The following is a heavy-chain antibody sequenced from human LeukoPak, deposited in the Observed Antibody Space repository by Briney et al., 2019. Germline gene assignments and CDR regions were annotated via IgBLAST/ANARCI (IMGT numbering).Heavy chain of an antibody. V-gene: IGHV1-46*01. J-gene: IGHJ4*02. D-gene: IGHD3-22*01. CDR1: GYTFTSYY. CDR3: AGTEAYYDSSPPRDY. CDR2: INPSGGST. Sequence: ASVKVSCKASGYTFTSYYMHWVRQAPGQGLEWMGIINPSGGSTSYAQKFQGRVTMTRDTSTSTVYMELSSLRSEDTAVYYCAGTEAYYDSSPPRDYWGQGTLVTVSS.